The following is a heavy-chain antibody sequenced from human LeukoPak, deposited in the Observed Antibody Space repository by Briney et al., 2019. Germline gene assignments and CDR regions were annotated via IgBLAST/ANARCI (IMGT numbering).Heavy chain of an antibody. D-gene: IGHD6-19*01. J-gene: IGHJ5*02. V-gene: IGHV4-61*05. Sequence: PSEALSLTCTVSRGSINSRSDYWWAWIRQPPGKGLEWIGYMHHGGSTKHNPYLKSRVTISVDTSKSQFSLKLSSVTAADTAVYYCARHAAVEGSSGWSPLWWFDPWGQGTLVTVSS. CDR1: RGSINSRSDY. CDR3: ARHAAVEGSSGWSPLWWFDP. CDR2: MHHGGST.